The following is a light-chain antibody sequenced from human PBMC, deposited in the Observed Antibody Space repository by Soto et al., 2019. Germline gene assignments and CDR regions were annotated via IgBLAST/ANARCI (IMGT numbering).Light chain of an antibody. CDR1: QSVSSNY. CDR3: QQYGRSPMFT. J-gene: IGKJ2*01. Sequence: EIVLTQSPGTLSLSPGDRATLPCRASQSVSSNYVAWYQQKPGQAPRLLIYGASRGAAGIPDRFSGSGSVTAFTLTISKVGPEDFAVYFCQQYGRSPMFTFGQGTKLEVK. CDR2: GAS. V-gene: IGKV3-20*01.